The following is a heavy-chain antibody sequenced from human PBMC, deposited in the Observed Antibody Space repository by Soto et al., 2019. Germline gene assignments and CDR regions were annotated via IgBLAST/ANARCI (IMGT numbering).Heavy chain of an antibody. CDR2: INAGNGNT. CDR1: GYTFTSYA. J-gene: IGHJ4*02. Sequence: QVQLVQSGAEEKKPGASVKVSCKASGYTFTSYAMHWVRQAPGQRLEWMGWINAGNGNTKYSQKFQGRVTITRDTSASTAYMEMSSLRSEDTAVYYCARGITLPTPLDYWGQGTLVTVSS. V-gene: IGHV1-3*05. CDR3: ARGITLPTPLDY. D-gene: IGHD1-20*01.